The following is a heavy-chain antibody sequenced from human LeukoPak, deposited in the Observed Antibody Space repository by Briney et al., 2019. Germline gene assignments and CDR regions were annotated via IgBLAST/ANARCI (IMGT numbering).Heavy chain of an antibody. Sequence: ASVKVSCKASGYTFTSYGISWVRQAPGQGLEWMGWISAYNGNTNYAQKLQGRVTMTTDTSTSTAYMELRSLRSDDTALYYCAKVSGEKYYFDYWGQGTLVTVSS. CDR1: GYTFTSYG. D-gene: IGHD2-15*01. J-gene: IGHJ4*02. CDR3: AKVSGEKYYFDY. V-gene: IGHV1-18*01. CDR2: ISAYNGNT.